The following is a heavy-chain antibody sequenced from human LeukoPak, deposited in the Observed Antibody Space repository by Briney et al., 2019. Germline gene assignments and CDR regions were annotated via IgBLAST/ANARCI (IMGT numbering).Heavy chain of an antibody. J-gene: IGHJ2*01. CDR1: GFTFSSYG. Sequence: GGSLRLSCAASGFTFSSYGMHWLRQAPGQGLEWVAFIRYDGSNKYYADSVKGRFTISRDNSKTTLHLQMNSLRAEETAVYYCARGTVTSRTWYFDLWGRGTLVTVSS. V-gene: IGHV3-30*02. D-gene: IGHD4-17*01. CDR2: IRYDGSNK. CDR3: ARGTVTSRTWYFDL.